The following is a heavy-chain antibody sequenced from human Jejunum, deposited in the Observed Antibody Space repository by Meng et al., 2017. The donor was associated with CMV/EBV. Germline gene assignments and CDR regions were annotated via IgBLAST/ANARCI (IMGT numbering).Heavy chain of an antibody. J-gene: IGHJ4*02. D-gene: IGHD1-1*01. V-gene: IGHV3-74*03. CDR1: GFSFSSDV. Sequence: WSASGFSFSSDVIHWVRHAPGKGLVWVARISHDGTIAAYVDSVKGRFTISRDNARNTLYLQMNSLRAEDTAVYYCARDRNWIFDYWGRGTLVTVSS. CDR3: ARDRNWIFDY. CDR2: ISHDGTIA.